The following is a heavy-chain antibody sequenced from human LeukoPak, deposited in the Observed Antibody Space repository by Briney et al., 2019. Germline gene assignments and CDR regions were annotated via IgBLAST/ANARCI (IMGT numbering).Heavy chain of an antibody. Sequence: SETLSLTCTVSGGSISSYYWSWIRQPAGKGLEWIGRIYTSGSTNYNPSLKSRVTMSVDTSKNQFSLKLSSVTAADTAVYYCARGGSSGWYRNTPHAFDTWGQGTMVTVSS. D-gene: IGHD6-19*01. CDR2: IYTSGST. V-gene: IGHV4-4*07. J-gene: IGHJ3*02. CDR1: GGSISSYY. CDR3: ARGGSSGWYRNTPHAFDT.